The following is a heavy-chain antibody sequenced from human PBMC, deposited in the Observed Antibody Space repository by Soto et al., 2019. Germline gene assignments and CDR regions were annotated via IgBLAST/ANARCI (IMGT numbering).Heavy chain of an antibody. Sequence: ASVKASCKASGYRFTGYFIHGVRQAPGRGLEWLGWINPNNGETEFGQNFQGRLTTTRDTSITTLYMEVTRLTSDETAVYYCAKGGPSVYWALFDCWRQWTRVAVSS. CDR2: INPNNGET. CDR3: AKGGPSVYWALFDC. J-gene: IGHJ4*02. D-gene: IGHD2-8*02. CDR1: GYRFTGYF. V-gene: IGHV1-2*02.